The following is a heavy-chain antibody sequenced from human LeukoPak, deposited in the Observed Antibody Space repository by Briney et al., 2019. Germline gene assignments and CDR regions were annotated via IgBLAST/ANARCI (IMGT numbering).Heavy chain of an antibody. V-gene: IGHV1-2*06. Sequence: GASVKVSCTASGYTFTGYYMHWVRQAHRKGLEWMGRINPNSGGTNYAQKFQGRVTMTRDTSISTAYMELSRLRSDDTAVYYCAREPTYSGSYYYYYMDVWGKGTTVTVSS. CDR3: AREPTYSGSYYYYYMDV. D-gene: IGHD1-26*01. CDR1: GYTFTGYY. J-gene: IGHJ6*03. CDR2: INPNSGGT.